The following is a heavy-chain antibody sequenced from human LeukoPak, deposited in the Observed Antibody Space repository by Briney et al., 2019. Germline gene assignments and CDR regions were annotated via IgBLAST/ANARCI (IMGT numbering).Heavy chain of an antibody. Sequence: GGSLRLSCAASGFTFSSYGMHWVRQAPGKGLEWVAFIRYDGSNKYYADSVKGRFTISRDNSKNTLYLQMNSLRAEDTAVYYCAGPYSGDSSGWTFDYWGQGTLVTVSS. D-gene: IGHD6-19*01. CDR3: AGPYSGDSSGWTFDY. CDR2: IRYDGSNK. CDR1: GFTFSSYG. J-gene: IGHJ4*02. V-gene: IGHV3-30*02.